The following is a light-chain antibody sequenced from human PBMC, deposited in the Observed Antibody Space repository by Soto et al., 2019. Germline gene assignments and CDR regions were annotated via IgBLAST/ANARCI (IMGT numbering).Light chain of an antibody. CDR2: AAS. V-gene: IGKV3D-20*01. CDR1: QSVSSSY. Sequence: ELVLTQSPATLSLSPGERATLSCGASQSVSSSYLAWYQQKPGLAPRLLIYAASNLESGVPSRFSGSGSGTEFTLTISSLQPDDSATYYCQRYNINPWTFGQGTKVEVK. CDR3: QRYNINPWT. J-gene: IGKJ1*01.